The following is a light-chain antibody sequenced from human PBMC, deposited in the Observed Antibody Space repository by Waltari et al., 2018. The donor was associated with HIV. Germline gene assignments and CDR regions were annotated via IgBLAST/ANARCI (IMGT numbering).Light chain of an antibody. J-gene: IGLJ2*01. V-gene: IGLV1-47*01. CDR1: RPNIGNNN. CDR3: ATWGDSLSGHVV. CDR2: PTN. Sequence: QSVLTQPPYSSGTPGPRVTISCSGRRPNIGNNNVSWYRQLPGFAPMLPIYPTNKRPSGGPDRLSGCKSGSSASLAISGRRYEDEADYYCATWGDSLSGHVVFGGGTKLTVL.